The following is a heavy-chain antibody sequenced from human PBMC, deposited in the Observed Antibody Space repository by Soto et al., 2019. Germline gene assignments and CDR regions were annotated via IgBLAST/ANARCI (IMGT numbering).Heavy chain of an antibody. J-gene: IGHJ3*02. CDR1: GFTFSGYY. Sequence: PGGSLRLSCAASGFTFSGYYMSWIRQAPGKGLEWVSSISSSSGCTNYADSVKGRFTISRDNSKNTLYLQMNSLRAEDTAVYYCAKDCRYYYDSSGSDAFDIWGQGTMVTVSS. V-gene: IGHV3-23*01. D-gene: IGHD3-22*01. CDR2: ISSSSGCT. CDR3: AKDCRYYYDSSGSDAFDI.